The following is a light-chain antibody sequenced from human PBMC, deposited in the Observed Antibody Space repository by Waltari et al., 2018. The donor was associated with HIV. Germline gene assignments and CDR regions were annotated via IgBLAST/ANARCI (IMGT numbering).Light chain of an antibody. J-gene: IGKJ1*01. V-gene: IGKV4-1*01. CDR3: QHYYNTPRR. CDR1: QSLYKSNNKNY. CDR2: WAS. Sequence: DIVLTHSPDSLAVSLGERATNHHKSSQSLYKSNNKNYLAWYQQKPGQPPKLLISWASTRESGVPDRFSGSGSGTDFTLTISSLQPEDVAVYYCQHYYNTPRRFGQGTKVEI.